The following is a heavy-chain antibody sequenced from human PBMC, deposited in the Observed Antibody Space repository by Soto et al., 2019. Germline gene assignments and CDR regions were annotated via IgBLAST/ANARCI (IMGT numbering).Heavy chain of an antibody. CDR2: IIPIIGAP. CDR1: GDILSGYT. CDR3: ARMSGTTEWTRGMDV. D-gene: IGHD1-1*01. J-gene: IGHJ6*04. V-gene: IGHV1-69*08. Sequence: VQLEQSGAEVKKPGSSVKVSCTSSGDILSGYTFSWVRQAPGQGLEWMGRIIPIIGAPFVTQKFQDRVAFTADRSTNTVYMALRSLTSEDTAVYYCARMSGTTEWTRGMDVWGKGTTVTVSS.